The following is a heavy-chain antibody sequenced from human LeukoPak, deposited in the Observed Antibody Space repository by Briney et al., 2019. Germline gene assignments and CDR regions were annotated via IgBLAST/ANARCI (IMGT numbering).Heavy chain of an antibody. J-gene: IGHJ4*02. CDR3: ARDYSGSYHYTFDY. CDR2: IWYDGSNK. V-gene: IGHV3-33*08. Sequence: GGSLRLSCAASGFTVSSNYMSWVRQAPGKGLEWVAVIWYDGSNKYYADSVKGRFTISRDNSKNTLYLQMNSLRAEDTAVYYCARDYSGSYHYTFDYWGQGTLVTVSS. D-gene: IGHD1-26*01. CDR1: GFTVSSNY.